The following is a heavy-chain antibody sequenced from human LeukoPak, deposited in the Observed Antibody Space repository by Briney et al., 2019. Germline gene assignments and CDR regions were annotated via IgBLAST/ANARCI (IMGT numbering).Heavy chain of an antibody. Sequence: GGSLKLSCAASGVSFSSYEMSWVRQAPGQGLEWVSYISSSGSTRYYADSVKGRFTISRDNAKNSLYLQMNSLRVEDTAVYYCERGGTLEYFHHWGQGTLVTVSS. CDR1: GVSFSSYE. CDR2: ISSSGSTR. J-gene: IGHJ1*01. CDR3: ERGGTLEYFHH. V-gene: IGHV3-48*03.